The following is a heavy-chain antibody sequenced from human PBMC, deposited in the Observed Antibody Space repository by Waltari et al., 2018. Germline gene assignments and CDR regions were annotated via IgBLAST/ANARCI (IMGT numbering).Heavy chain of an antibody. Sequence: QVQLVQSGAEVRKPGASVKVSCKASGYTFTTYDLNWVRQATGQGLEWMGWMNPNSGNTGYVQKFQGRVTITRNSSISTAYMELSSLRSEDTAVYYCARQHIGTWYYFDHWGQGTLVTVSS. CDR1: GYTFTTYD. V-gene: IGHV1-8*01. D-gene: IGHD1-7*01. CDR2: MNPNSGNT. J-gene: IGHJ4*02. CDR3: ARQHIGTWYYFDH.